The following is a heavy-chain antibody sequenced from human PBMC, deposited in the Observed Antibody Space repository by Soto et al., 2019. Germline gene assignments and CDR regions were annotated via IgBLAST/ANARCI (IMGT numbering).Heavy chain of an antibody. D-gene: IGHD2-15*01. CDR2: IIPIFGTA. J-gene: IGHJ5*02. V-gene: IGHV1-69*13. Sequence: SVKVSCKASGGTFSSYAISWVRQAPGQGLEWMGGIIPIFGTANYAQKFQGRVTITADESTSTAYMELSSLRSEDTAVYYCARGYCSGGSCYQPAWFDPWGQGTLVTVSS. CDR1: GGTFSSYA. CDR3: ARGYCSGGSCYQPAWFDP.